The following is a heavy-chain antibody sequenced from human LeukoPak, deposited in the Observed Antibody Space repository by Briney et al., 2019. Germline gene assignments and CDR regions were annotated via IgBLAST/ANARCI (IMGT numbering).Heavy chain of an antibody. V-gene: IGHV3-30*03. D-gene: IGHD2-2*01. Sequence: PGGSLRLSCAASGFTFGSHGMHWVRQAPGKGLEWVTVVSHDGSNKYYADSVKGRFTISRDNSKNTLSLQMNSLRVEDTAVYYCARADCSSSSCPSKFDYWGQGTLVTVSS. CDR2: VSHDGSNK. J-gene: IGHJ4*02. CDR3: ARADCSSSSCPSKFDY. CDR1: GFTFGSHG.